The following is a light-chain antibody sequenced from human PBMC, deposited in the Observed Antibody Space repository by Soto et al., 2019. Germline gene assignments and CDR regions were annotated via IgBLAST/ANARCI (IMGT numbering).Light chain of an antibody. Sequence: QSALTQPRSVSGSPGQSVAISCTGISNYIGPYNYVSWYQQHPGKAPKLIIYDVDKRPSGVPYRFSGSKSGDTASLTISGLQPDDEADYYCCSYADTYVELGGGTKRTVL. V-gene: IGLV2-11*01. CDR2: DVD. J-gene: IGLJ2*01. CDR3: CSYADTYVE. CDR1: SNYIGPYNY.